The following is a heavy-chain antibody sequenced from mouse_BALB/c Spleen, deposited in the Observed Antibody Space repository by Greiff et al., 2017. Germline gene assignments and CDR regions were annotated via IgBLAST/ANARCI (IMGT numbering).Heavy chain of an antibody. CDR1: GFTFSSYG. J-gene: IGHJ4*01. Sequence: EVQRVESGGDLVKPGGSLKLSCAASGFTFSSYGMSWVRQTPDKRLEWVATISSGGSYTYYPDSVKGRFTISRDNAKNTLYLQMSSLKSEDTAMYYCARQADEYYYAMDYWGQGTSVTVSS. D-gene: IGHD5-1*01. V-gene: IGHV5-6*01. CDR2: ISSGGSYT. CDR3: ARQADEYYYAMDY.